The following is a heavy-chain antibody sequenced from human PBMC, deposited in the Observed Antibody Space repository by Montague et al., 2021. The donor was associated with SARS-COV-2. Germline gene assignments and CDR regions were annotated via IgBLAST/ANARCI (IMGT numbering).Heavy chain of an antibody. D-gene: IGHD1-1*01. CDR3: ARHRTNAGSFDI. V-gene: IGHV4-39*01. Sequence: SETLSLTCTVSGGSISVSRYDWGWLRQPPGKGLEWIGNVNYTGTTYYNASLNSRLTISVATSENQLSLKMTSVTATDTAVYYCARHRTNAGSFDIWGQGTMVTVSS. CDR1: GGSISVSRYD. J-gene: IGHJ3*02. CDR2: VNYTGTT.